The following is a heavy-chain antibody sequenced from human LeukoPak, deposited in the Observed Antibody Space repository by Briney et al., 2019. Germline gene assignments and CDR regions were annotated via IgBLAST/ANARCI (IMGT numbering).Heavy chain of an antibody. CDR3: ARLAGGRYYFDY. J-gene: IGHJ4*02. CDR1: GGSISNYY. Sequence: SETLSLTCTAFGGSISNYYWSWIRQPPGKGLECIGYIYESGSTNYNPSLKSRVIISIDTSKNQFSLNLSSVTAADTAVYYCARLAGGRYYFDYWGQGTLVTVSS. D-gene: IGHD3-16*01. CDR2: IYESGST. V-gene: IGHV4-59*01.